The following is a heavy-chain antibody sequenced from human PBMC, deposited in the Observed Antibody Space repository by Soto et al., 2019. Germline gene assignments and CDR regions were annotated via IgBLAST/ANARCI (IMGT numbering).Heavy chain of an antibody. CDR3: ARDLSPYSDYYDESTSETWFDP. D-gene: IGHD3-16*01. Sequence: GGSLRLSCAASGFTFSDYYMSWLRQPPGKGLEWVSYISKSGSIIHFTDSVKGRFAISRDNAKNTLYLQMSSLRAEDTALYYCARDLSPYSDYYDESTSETWFDPWGQGTLVTVSS. CDR2: ISKSGSII. V-gene: IGHV3-11*01. CDR1: GFTFSDYY. J-gene: IGHJ5*02.